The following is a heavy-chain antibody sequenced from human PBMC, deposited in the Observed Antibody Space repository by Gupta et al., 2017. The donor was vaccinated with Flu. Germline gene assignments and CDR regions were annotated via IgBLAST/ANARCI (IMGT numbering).Heavy chain of an antibody. J-gene: IGHJ6*02. CDR3: VRDWNDDYFYYGMDV. V-gene: IGHV4-31*03. CDR1: GCSFSSGGYF. CDR2: IYYNGTT. Sequence: QVQLQESGPGLVKPSQTLSLACTVSGCSFSSGGYFWNWIRHHPGKGLEWIGYIYYNGTTSYNPSLKSRVTFSVDTSKNQFTLKLSSVSVADTAVYYCVRDWNDDYFYYGMDVWGQGTSVTVSS. D-gene: IGHD1-1*01.